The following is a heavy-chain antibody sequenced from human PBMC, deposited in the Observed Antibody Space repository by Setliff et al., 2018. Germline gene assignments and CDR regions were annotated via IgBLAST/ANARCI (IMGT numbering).Heavy chain of an antibody. V-gene: IGHV4-39*07. D-gene: IGHD1-26*01. Sequence: PSETLSLTCSVSGGSISSGVYYWAWIRQPPGKGLEWIGRIYYRGDTYYNASLKSRLTLSVDTSKNQFSLSLSSVTAADTAVYYCARGGSYLYWGQGTLVTVSS. CDR2: IYYRGDT. CDR1: GGSISSGVYY. J-gene: IGHJ4*02. CDR3: ARGGSYLY.